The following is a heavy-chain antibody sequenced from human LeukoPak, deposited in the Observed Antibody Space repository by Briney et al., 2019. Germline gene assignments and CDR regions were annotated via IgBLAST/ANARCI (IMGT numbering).Heavy chain of an antibody. Sequence: ASVKVSCKASGYTFTSLDISWVRQANGQGLEWLGWMNPKNGNTGYAQKFRGRVTITRDTPESIAYMELSGLRSDDTAVYYCARVHPGYKSAFLRAFDMWGQGTMVIVSS. CDR3: ARVHPGYKSAFLRAFDM. V-gene: IGHV1-8*03. CDR1: GYTFTSLD. CDR2: MNPKNGNT. D-gene: IGHD1-14*01. J-gene: IGHJ3*02.